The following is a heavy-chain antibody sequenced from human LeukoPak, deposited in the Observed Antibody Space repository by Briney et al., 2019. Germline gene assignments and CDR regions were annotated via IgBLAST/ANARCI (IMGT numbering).Heavy chain of an antibody. Sequence: GESLKISCEASGYIFPNYWIGWVRQVPGKGLDWMGLSHPGDSDTRYSPSFQGQVTISVDKSITTAYLQWSSLQASDTAIYFCARVVVVTATHWYFDLWGQGALVTVSS. V-gene: IGHV5-51*01. CDR1: GYIFPNYW. J-gene: IGHJ2*01. CDR3: ARVVVVTATHWYFDL. D-gene: IGHD2-21*02. CDR2: SHPGDSDT.